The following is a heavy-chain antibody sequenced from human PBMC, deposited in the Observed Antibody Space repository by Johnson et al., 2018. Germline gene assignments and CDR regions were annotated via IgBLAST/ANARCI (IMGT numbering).Heavy chain of an antibody. D-gene: IGHD6-19*01. CDR3: AKDDSSGWYSYYYYGMDG. Sequence: QVQLVQSGGGLVQPGGSLRLSCAASGFTFSSYGMHWVRQAPGKGLEWVAVISYDGSNKYYADSVKGRFTISRDNSKNTLYLQMNSLRAEDTAVYYCAKDDSSGWYSYYYYGMDGWGQGTTVTVSS. J-gene: IGHJ6*02. V-gene: IGHV3-30*18. CDR1: GFTFSSYG. CDR2: ISYDGSNK.